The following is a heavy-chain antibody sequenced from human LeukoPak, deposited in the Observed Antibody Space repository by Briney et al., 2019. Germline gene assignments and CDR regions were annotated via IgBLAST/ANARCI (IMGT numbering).Heavy chain of an antibody. Sequence: PSETLSLTCAVYGGSFSGYYWSWIRQPPGKGLEWIGEINHSGSTNYNPSLKSRVTISVDTSKNQFSLKLSPVTAADTAVYYCARAYSSGWADYWGQGTLVTVSS. D-gene: IGHD6-19*01. V-gene: IGHV4-34*01. CDR3: ARAYSSGWADY. CDR2: INHSGST. CDR1: GGSFSGYY. J-gene: IGHJ4*02.